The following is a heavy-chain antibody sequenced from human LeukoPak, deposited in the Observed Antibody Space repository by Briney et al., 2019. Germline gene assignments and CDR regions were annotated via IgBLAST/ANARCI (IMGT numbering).Heavy chain of an antibody. Sequence: AGGSLRLSCAASRFTFSSYAMSWVLQAPGKGLEWVSSINSSGGRTYYADSVKGRFTISRDNSKNTLYLQMNSLRAEDTAVYYCAKLGGLVGYWGQGTLVTVSS. CDR3: AKLGGLVGY. V-gene: IGHV3-23*01. CDR2: INSSGGRT. CDR1: RFTFSSYA. J-gene: IGHJ4*02.